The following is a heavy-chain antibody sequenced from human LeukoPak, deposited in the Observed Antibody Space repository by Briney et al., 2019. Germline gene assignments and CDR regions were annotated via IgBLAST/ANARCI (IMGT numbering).Heavy chain of an antibody. CDR3: ATETNGRHYDY. D-gene: IGHD1-14*01. CDR1: GGSFSNYN. CDR2: IGPTGSDR. Sequence: ETLSLTCTVSGGSFSNYNYYWGWIRQAPGKGLEWVASIGPTGSDRYHADSIKGRFTISRDNANNFLYLQMNSLRAEDTAVYYCATETNGRHYDYWGQGTLLTVSS. J-gene: IGHJ4*02. V-gene: IGHV3-21*06.